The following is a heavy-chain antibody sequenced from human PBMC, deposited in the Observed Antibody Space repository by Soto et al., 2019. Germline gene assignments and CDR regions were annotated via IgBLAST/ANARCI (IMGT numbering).Heavy chain of an antibody. D-gene: IGHD6-6*01. CDR1: GFTFSSYA. CDR2: ISYDGSNK. Sequence: PGGSLRLSCAASGFTFSSYAMDWVRQAPGKGLEWVAVISYDGSNKYYADSVKGRFTISRDNSKNTLYLQMNSLRAEDTAVYYCARGNLIAAKVYFDYWGQGTLVTVSS. V-gene: IGHV3-30-3*01. J-gene: IGHJ4*02. CDR3: ARGNLIAAKVYFDY.